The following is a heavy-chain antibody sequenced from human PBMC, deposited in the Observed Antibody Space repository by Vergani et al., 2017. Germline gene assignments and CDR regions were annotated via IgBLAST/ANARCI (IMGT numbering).Heavy chain of an antibody. D-gene: IGHD2-15*01. CDR3: TSGGIYVRLTHRYSDY. CDR2: IRCKANDYAA. V-gene: IGHV3-73*02. Sequence: EELLVQSGGGLVQPGGSLKLSCVASGFTFSGSAIHWVRQSSGKGLEWLGRIRCKANDYAAEYSVSVRGRFTISRDDSTYTAYLQMQNLRLDDTAVYYCTSGGIYVRLTHRYSDYWGQGSLVTVSS. J-gene: IGHJ4*02. CDR1: GFTFSGSA.